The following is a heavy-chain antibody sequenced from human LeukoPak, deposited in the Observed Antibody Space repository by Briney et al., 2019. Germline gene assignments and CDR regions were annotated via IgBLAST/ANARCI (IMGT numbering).Heavy chain of an antibody. Sequence: SVKVSCKASGGTFSSYAISWVRQAPGQGLEWMGRIIPIFGTANYAQKFQGRVTITTDESTSTAYMELSSLRSEDTAVYYCARSTNSEGAFDYWGQGTLVTVSS. CDR3: ARSTNSEGAFDY. CDR2: IIPIFGTA. V-gene: IGHV1-69*05. D-gene: IGHD1-26*01. CDR1: GGTFSSYA. J-gene: IGHJ4*02.